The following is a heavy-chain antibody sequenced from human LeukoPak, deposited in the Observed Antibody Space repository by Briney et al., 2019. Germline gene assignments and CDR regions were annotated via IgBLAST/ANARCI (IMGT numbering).Heavy chain of an antibody. CDR3: ARANVGSLDY. CDR1: GFTFSSYE. V-gene: IGHV3-48*03. D-gene: IGHD2-15*01. Sequence: GGSLRLSCAASGFTFSSYEMNWVRQAPGKGLEWVSYISSSGSTIYYADSVKGRFTISRDNAKNSLYLQMNSLRAEDTAVYYCARANVGSLDYWGQGTLVTVSS. CDR2: ISSSGSTI. J-gene: IGHJ4*02.